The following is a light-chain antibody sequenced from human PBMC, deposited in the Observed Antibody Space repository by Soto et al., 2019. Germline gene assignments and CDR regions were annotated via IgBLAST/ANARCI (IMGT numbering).Light chain of an antibody. CDR3: QECYSPLSR. CDR2: AAS. J-gene: IGKJ3*01. V-gene: IGKV1-39*01. Sequence: DIQLTQSPSSLSASKGATVTITCRASLPINSDLIWYQQKPGKAPKFMIYAASRLQSGVPSRFSGSGSGTDFTLTISSLQAEDFATYYCQECYSPLSRFDHGT. CDR1: LPINSD.